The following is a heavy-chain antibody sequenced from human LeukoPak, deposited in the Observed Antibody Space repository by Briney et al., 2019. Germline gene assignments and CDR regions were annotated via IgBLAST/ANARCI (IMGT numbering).Heavy chain of an antibody. V-gene: IGHV1-18*01. J-gene: IGHJ4*02. Sequence: GASVKVSCKASGYTFTSYGISWVRQAPGQGLEWMGWISAYNGNTNYAQKLQGRVTMTTDTSTSTAYMELRSLGSDDTAVYYCARDFELGCSSTSCFPDYWGQGTLVTVSS. D-gene: IGHD2-2*01. CDR1: GYTFTSYG. CDR3: ARDFELGCSSTSCFPDY. CDR2: ISAYNGNT.